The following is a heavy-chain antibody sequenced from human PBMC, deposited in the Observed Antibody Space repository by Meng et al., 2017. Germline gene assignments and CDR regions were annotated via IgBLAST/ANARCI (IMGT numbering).Heavy chain of an antibody. CDR1: GHPFTGYS. V-gene: IGHV1-2*06. CDR2: INPNSGGT. J-gene: IGHJ4*02. CDR3: ASTEDPLNQWLGQDY. Sequence: VRRVRSRGGVKEPGASVKVSCKASGHPFTGYSMHWVGQAPGQGLEWMGRINPNSGGTNYAQKFQGRVTMTRDTSISTAYMELSRLRSDDTAVYYCASTEDPLNQWLGQDYWGQGTLVTVAS. D-gene: IGHD6-19*01.